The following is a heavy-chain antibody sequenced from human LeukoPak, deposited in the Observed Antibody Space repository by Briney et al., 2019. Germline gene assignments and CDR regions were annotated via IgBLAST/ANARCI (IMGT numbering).Heavy chain of an antibody. J-gene: IGHJ4*02. CDR2: IFHSGST. CDR3: ARGPRTYYYDSSGYSPFYY. Sequence: SETLSPTCSVSGFSGYSISSGFYWGWIRQPPGKGLEWIGSIFHSGSTYYNPSLKSRVTISVDTSKNQFSLKLSSVTAADTAVYYCARGPRTYYYDSSGYSPFYYWGQGTLVTVSS. V-gene: IGHV4-38-2*02. CDR1: GYSISSGFY. D-gene: IGHD3-22*01.